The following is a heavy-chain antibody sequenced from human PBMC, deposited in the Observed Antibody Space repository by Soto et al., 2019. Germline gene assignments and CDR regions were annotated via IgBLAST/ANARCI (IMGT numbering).Heavy chain of an antibody. J-gene: IGHJ4*02. CDR2: INPSGATT. V-gene: IGHV1-46*01. CDR1: GCTFTSYY. D-gene: IGHD2-2*01. Sequence: QVSLVQSGAEVKKPGASVKVSCKASGCTFTSYYVHWVRQAPGQGLEWMGIINPSGATTTYAQNFQGRVAMTRDTSTSTVYMELSSLRSEDTAVYYCARRDCFSSSCYFKYWGQGTLVTVSS. CDR3: ARRDCFSSSCYFKY.